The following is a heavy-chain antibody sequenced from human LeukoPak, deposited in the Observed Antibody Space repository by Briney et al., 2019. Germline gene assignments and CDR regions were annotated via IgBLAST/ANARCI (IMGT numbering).Heavy chain of an antibody. CDR3: VRDYDGFEY. CDR2: TKFDGSST. Sequence: GGSLGLSCEASGFTFSTYWRTGFGQVPGKGLAWVPRTKFDGSSTRYADSVKGRFNISRDNAKNTLYLQMNSLRAEDTALYYCVRDYDGFEYWGQGTLVTVSP. J-gene: IGHJ4*02. V-gene: IGHV3-74*01. CDR1: GFTFSTYW. D-gene: IGHD3-22*01.